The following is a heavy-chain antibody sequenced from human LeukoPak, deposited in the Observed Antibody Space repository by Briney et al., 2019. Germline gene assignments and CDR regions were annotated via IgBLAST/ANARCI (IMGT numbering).Heavy chain of an antibody. V-gene: IGHV1-2*02. CDR1: GYTFTGYY. CDR2: INPNSGGT. D-gene: IGHD3-22*01. Sequence: ASVKVSCKASGYTFTGYYMHWVRQAPGQGLEWMGWINPNSGGTNYAQKFQGRATMTRDTSISTAYMELSRLRSDDTAVYYCARGYYDSSGYYWRDYFDYWGQGTLVTVSS. CDR3: ARGYYDSSGYYWRDYFDY. J-gene: IGHJ4*02.